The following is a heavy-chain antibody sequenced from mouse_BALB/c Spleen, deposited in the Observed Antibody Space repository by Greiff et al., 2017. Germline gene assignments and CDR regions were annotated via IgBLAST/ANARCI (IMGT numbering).Heavy chain of an antibody. J-gene: IGHJ2*01. CDR2: INPGSGGT. V-gene: IGHV1-54*01. Sequence: VKLQESGAELVRPGTSVKVSCKASGYAFTNYLIEWVKQRPGQGLEWIGVINPGSGGTNYNEKFKGKATLTADKSSSTAYMQLSSLTSDDSAVYFCARYGYDYDGAYWGQGTTLTVSS. CDR1: GYAFTNYL. D-gene: IGHD2-4*01. CDR3: ARYGYDYDGAY.